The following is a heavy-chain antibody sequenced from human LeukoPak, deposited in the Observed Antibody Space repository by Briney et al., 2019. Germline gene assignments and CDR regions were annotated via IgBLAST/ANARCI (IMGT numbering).Heavy chain of an antibody. CDR3: AKDLYYDILTGYFDY. D-gene: IGHD3-9*01. V-gene: IGHV3-9*01. CDR2: ISWNSGSI. J-gene: IGHJ4*02. CDR1: RFTFDDYA. Sequence: GRSLRLSCAASRFTFDDYAMHWVRQAPGKGLEWVSGISWNSGSIGYADSVKGRFTISRDNAKNSLYLQMNSLRAEDTALYYCAKDLYYDILTGYFDYWGQGTLVTVSS.